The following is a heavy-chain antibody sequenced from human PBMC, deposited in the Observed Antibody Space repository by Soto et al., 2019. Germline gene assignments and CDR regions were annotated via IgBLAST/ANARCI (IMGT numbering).Heavy chain of an antibody. V-gene: IGHV1-69*13. CDR2: IIPIFGTA. Sequence: RASVKVSCKASGGTFSSYAISWVRQAPGQGLEWMGGIIPIFGTANYAQKFQGRVTITADESTSTAYMELSSRRSEDTAVYYCARGLPQYYYDSSGSDALGYGMDVWGQGTTVTSP. J-gene: IGHJ6*02. CDR1: GGTFSSYA. D-gene: IGHD3-22*01. CDR3: ARGLPQYYYDSSGSDALGYGMDV.